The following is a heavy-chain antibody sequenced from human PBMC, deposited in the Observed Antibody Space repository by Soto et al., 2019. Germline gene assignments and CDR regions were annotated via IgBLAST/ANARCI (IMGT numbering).Heavy chain of an antibody. CDR3: VKGRGYLAEAFDI. J-gene: IGHJ3*02. Sequence: EVQLLESGGGLVQPGGSLRLSCAASGFTFDNYAMHWVRQAPGKGLEWVSGTGGSGTYTNYADSVRGRFSISRDNYRNTLYLQMNSLRAEDSAIYFCVKGRGYLAEAFDIWGQGAMVTVSS. D-gene: IGHD6-25*01. CDR1: GFTFDNYA. V-gene: IGHV3-23*01. CDR2: TGGSGTYT.